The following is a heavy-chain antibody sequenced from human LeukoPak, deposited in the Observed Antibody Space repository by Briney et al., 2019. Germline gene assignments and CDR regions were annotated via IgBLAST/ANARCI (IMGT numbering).Heavy chain of an antibody. CDR2: ISYDGSNK. Sequence: GGSLRLSCEASGFTFSSYAMHWVRQAPGKGLEWVAVISYDGSNKYYADSVKGRFTISRDNSKNTLYLQMNSLRAEDTAVYYCARDSRGSFDYWGQGTLVTVSS. J-gene: IGHJ4*02. CDR1: GFTFSSYA. V-gene: IGHV3-30*04. CDR3: ARDSRGSFDY. D-gene: IGHD3-10*01.